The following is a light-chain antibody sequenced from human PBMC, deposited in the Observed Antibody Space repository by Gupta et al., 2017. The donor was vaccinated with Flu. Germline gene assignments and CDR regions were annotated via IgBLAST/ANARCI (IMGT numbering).Light chain of an antibody. CDR3: QHYDDSPKT. CDR2: GAS. Sequence: PGERATLSCRARQTVTANYLAWYQHKPGQAPRLLIYGASTWATGIPDRFSGSGSGTDFTLTISRLEPGDIAVYYCQHYDDSPKTFGQGTKVEIK. J-gene: IGKJ1*01. V-gene: IGKV3-20*01. CDR1: QTVTANY.